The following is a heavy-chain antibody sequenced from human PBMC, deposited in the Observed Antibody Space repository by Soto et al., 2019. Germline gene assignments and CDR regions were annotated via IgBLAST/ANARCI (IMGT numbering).Heavy chain of an antibody. CDR2: IYHSGST. Sequence: SETLSLTCAVSGGSISSGGYSWSWIRQPPGKGLEWIGYIYHSGSTYYNPSLKSRVTISVDTSKNQFSLKLSSVTAADTAVYYCARSDYDFWSGVSYFDYWGQGTLVTVS. V-gene: IGHV4-30-2*02. CDR1: GGSISSGGYS. J-gene: IGHJ4*02. D-gene: IGHD3-3*01. CDR3: ARSDYDFWSGVSYFDY.